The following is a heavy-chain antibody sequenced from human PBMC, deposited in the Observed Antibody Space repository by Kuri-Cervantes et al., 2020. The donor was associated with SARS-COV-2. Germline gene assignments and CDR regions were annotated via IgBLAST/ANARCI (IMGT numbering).Heavy chain of an antibody. V-gene: IGHV3-30-3*01. J-gene: IGHJ4*02. D-gene: IGHD3-22*01. CDR1: GFTFSSYA. Sequence: GGSLRLSCAASGFTFSSYAMHWVRQAPGKGLEWVAVISYDGSNKYYADSVKGRFTISRDNSKNTLYLQMNSLRAEDTAVYYCARDSSDSSGYPDYWGQGTLVTVSS. CDR2: ISYDGSNK. CDR3: ARDSSDSSGYPDY.